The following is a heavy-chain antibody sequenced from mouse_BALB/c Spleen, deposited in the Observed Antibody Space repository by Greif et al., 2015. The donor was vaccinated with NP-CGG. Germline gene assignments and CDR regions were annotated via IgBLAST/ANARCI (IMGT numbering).Heavy chain of an antibody. CDR1: GYAFSSYW. D-gene: IGHD2-10*02. V-gene: IGHV1-80*01. CDR2: IYPGDGDT. Sequence: QVQLQQSGAELVRPGSSVKISCKASGYAFSSYWMNWVKQRPGQGLEWIGQIYPGDGDTNYNGKFKGKATLTADKSSSTAYMQLSSLTSEDSAVYFCAREGLGYGNYGDFAYWGQGTLVTVSA. J-gene: IGHJ3*01. CDR3: AREGLGYGNYGDFAY.